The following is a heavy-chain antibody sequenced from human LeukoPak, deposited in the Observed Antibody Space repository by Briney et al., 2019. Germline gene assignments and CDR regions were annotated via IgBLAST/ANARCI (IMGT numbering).Heavy chain of an antibody. CDR3: ARDSYSSGSYYFDY. J-gene: IGHJ4*02. D-gene: IGHD6-19*01. CDR2: IYYSGST. V-gene: IGHV4-59*01. Sequence: PSKTLSLTCTVSGGSISSYYWTWIRQPPGKGLEWIGYIYYSGSTNYNPSLKSRVTISVDTSENQFSLKLSSVTAADAAVYYCARDSYSSGSYYFDYWGRGTLVTVSS. CDR1: GGSISSYY.